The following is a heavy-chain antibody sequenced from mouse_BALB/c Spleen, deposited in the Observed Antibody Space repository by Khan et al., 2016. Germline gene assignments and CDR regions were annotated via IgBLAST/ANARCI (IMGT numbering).Heavy chain of an antibody. CDR1: GYAFTNYL. V-gene: IGHV1-54*01. D-gene: IGHD2-1*01. CDR2: INPGSGGT. CDR3: ARKGFYGNYVYYFDY. Sequence: QVQLKQSGAELVRPGTSVKVSCKASGYAFTNYLIEWIKQRPGQGLEWIGVINPGSGGTNYNEKFKGKATLTADKSSSTAYMQLSSLTSDDSAVYFWARKGFYGNYVYYFDYWGQGTTLTVSS. J-gene: IGHJ2*01.